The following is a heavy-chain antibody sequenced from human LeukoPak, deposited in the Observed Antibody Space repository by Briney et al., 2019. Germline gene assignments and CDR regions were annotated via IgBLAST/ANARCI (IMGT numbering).Heavy chain of an antibody. J-gene: IGHJ4*02. CDR1: GFALSSHA. CDR2: ISISGDRT. Sequence: GGSLRLSCAASGFALSSHAMTWVRQAPGKGLEWVSAISISGDRTYYAHSVKGRFTISRDNSKNTVYLQMNSLRAEDTAVYYCANEIRPNDYWGQGTLVTVSS. D-gene: IGHD4-17*01. CDR3: ANEIRPNDY. V-gene: IGHV3-23*01.